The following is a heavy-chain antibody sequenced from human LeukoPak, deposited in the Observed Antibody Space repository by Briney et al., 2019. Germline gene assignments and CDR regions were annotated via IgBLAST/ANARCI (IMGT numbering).Heavy chain of an antibody. CDR3: ARDKGTVTSLRRYYYYYGMDV. CDR1: GGTFSSYA. J-gene: IGHJ6*02. V-gene: IGHV1-69*04. Sequence: GSSVKVSCKASGGTFSSYAISWVRQAPGQGLEWMGRIIPILGIANYAQKFQGRVTMTRDTSTSTVYMELSSLRSEDTAVYYCARDKGTVTSLRRYYYYYGMDVWGQGTTVTVSS. D-gene: IGHD4-17*01. CDR2: IIPILGIA.